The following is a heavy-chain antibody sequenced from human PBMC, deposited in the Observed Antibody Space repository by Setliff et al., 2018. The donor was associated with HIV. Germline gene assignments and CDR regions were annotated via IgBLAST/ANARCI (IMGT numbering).Heavy chain of an antibody. CDR2: INHSGST. CDR1: GESFSVYY. V-gene: IGHV4-34*01. CDR3: ARGLYYGDYGY. D-gene: IGHD4-17*01. J-gene: IGHJ4*02. Sequence: KTSETLSLTCAVYGESFSVYYWSWIRQPPGMGLEWIGEINHSGSTNCNPSLKSRVTISVDTSKNQFSLNLSSVTAADTAVYYCARGLYYGDYGYWGQGTLVTVSS.